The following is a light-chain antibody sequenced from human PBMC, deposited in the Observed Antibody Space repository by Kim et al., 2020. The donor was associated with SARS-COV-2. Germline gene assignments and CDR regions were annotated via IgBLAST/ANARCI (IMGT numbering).Light chain of an antibody. CDR3: QQRRNWPLT. CDR2: HVS. J-gene: IGKJ4*01. V-gene: IGKV3-11*01. Sequence: LSPGETATLSRRASPSVSSSLAWYRQKPGQVPRLLIYHVSNRATGIPARFSGSGSGTDFTLTISSLEPEDFAVYYCQQRRNWPLTFGGGTKVEI. CDR1: PSVSSS.